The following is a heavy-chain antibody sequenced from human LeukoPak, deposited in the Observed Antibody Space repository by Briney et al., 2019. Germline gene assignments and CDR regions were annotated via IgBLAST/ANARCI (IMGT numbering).Heavy chain of an antibody. CDR3: ARDKSYYDFWSGYYGLDY. J-gene: IGHJ4*02. V-gene: IGHV4-39*07. D-gene: IGHD3-3*01. CDR2: IYYSGST. CDR1: GGSISSSNYY. Sequence: SETLSLTCTVSGGSISSSNYYWGWIRQPPGTGLEWIANIYYSGSTYYNPSLKSRVTISVDTSRNQFSLKLSSVTAADTAVYYCARDKSYYDFWSGYYGLDYWGQGTLVTVSS.